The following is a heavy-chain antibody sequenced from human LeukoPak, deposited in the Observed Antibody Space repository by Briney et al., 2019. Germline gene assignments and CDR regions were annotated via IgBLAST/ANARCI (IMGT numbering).Heavy chain of an antibody. Sequence: GGSLRLSCAASGFTFSNAWMSWVRQAPGKGLEWVGRFKSKTEGGTTDYAAPVKGRFTVSRDDSKNTLYLQMNSLKTEDTAVYYCTTISGSGSCFDTWGQGTLVTVSS. D-gene: IGHD3-10*01. CDR1: GFTFSNAW. CDR3: TTISGSGSCFDT. CDR2: FKSKTEGGTT. J-gene: IGHJ4*02. V-gene: IGHV3-15*01.